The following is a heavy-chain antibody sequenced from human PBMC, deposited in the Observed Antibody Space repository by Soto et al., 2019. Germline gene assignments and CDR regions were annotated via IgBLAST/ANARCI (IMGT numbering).Heavy chain of an antibody. CDR3: ARVEDYVWGSYRLNSNWFDP. CDR1: GDSVPSNSAA. Sequence: PSQTLSLTCAISGDSVPSNSAAWNWIRQSPSRGLEWLGRTYYRSKWYNDYAVSVKSRITINPDTSKNQFSLQLNSVTPEDTAVYYFARVEDYVWGSYRLNSNWFDPWGQGTLVTVSS. J-gene: IGHJ5*02. D-gene: IGHD3-16*02. CDR2: TYYRSKWYN. V-gene: IGHV6-1*01.